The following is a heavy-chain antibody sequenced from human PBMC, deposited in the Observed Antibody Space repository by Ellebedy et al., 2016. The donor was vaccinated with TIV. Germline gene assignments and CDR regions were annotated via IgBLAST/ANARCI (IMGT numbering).Heavy chain of an antibody. Sequence: ASVKVSCXASGGTFTSYDINWVRQATGQGLEWMGWMNPNSGNTGYAQKFQGRVTITRDTSASTAYLELSSLRSEDTAVYYCARGFDYWGQGTLVTVSS. J-gene: IGHJ4*02. CDR2: MNPNSGNT. CDR1: GGTFTSYD. CDR3: ARGFDY. V-gene: IGHV1-8*01.